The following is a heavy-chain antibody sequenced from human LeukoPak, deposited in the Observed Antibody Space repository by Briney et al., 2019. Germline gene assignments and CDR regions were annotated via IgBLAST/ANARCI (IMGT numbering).Heavy chain of an antibody. Sequence: ASVKVTCKACGYTFTRYYLHWVRQAPGQGLEWVGIINPSGGSTRYAQKFQGRFTMTRDTSTSTVYMELKSLRSEDAAIYYCARDGTPEYDHIWGRPQLYWGQGTLVIVSS. CDR1: GYTFTRYY. CDR3: ARDGTPEYDHIWGRPQLY. J-gene: IGHJ4*02. V-gene: IGHV1-46*01. D-gene: IGHD3-16*01. CDR2: INPSGGST.